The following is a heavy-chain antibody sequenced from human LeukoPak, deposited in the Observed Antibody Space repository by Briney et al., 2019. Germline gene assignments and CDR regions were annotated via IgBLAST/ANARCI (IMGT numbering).Heavy chain of an antibody. CDR3: ARGPDFGQLGTIDIVVVPAAISFICDY. D-gene: IGHD2-2*02. CDR1: GYTFTGYY. J-gene: IGHJ4*02. Sequence: ASVKVSCKASGYTFTGYYTHWVRQAPGQGLEWMGWINPNSGGTNYAQKFQGRVTMTRDTSISTAYMELSRLRSDDTAVYYCARGPDFGQLGTIDIVVVPAAISFICDYWGQGTPVTVSS. CDR2: INPNSGGT. V-gene: IGHV1-2*02.